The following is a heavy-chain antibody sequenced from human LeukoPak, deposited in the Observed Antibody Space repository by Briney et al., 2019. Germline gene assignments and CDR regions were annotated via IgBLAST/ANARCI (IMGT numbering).Heavy chain of an antibody. CDR3: ARDNDSRDPPHFDY. J-gene: IGHJ4*02. CDR1: GGTFSTFG. D-gene: IGHD3-16*01. Sequence: SVKVSCKASGGTFSTFGISWVRQAPGQGLEWMGGIIPMSGTVNNAQKFQGRVTITADKSTGTAYMELSSLRSDDTAVYYCARDNDSRDPPHFDYWGQGTLVTVSS. V-gene: IGHV1-69*06. CDR2: IIPMSGTV.